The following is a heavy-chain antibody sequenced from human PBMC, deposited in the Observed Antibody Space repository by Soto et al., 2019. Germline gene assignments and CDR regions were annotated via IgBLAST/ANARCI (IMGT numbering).Heavy chain of an antibody. CDR3: TSGGKNYFDN. CDR1: GCTFSSYA. V-gene: IGHV3-23*01. Sequence: GGSLRLSCAASGCTFSSYAMSWVRQAPGKGLEWVSAISGSGGSTYYADSVKGRCSISRDNAKNSLYLQMNSLRAEDTAVYYCTSGGKNYFDNWGQGTLVTVSS. J-gene: IGHJ4*02. CDR2: ISGSGGST.